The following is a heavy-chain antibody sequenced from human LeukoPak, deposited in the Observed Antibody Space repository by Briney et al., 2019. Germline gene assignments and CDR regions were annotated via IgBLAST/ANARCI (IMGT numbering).Heavy chain of an antibody. J-gene: IGHJ4*02. CDR1: IFLYCLYC. D-gene: IGHD1-1*01. V-gene: IGHV3-74*03. CDR3: ARDILTWKLYDY. Sequence: PGGTLSLSCAVCIFLYCLYCVVGAPRARGKGRVGGSRLNCDGRSKTYTDSVRDRFTISRDNAKNRLYLQMNSRRAEARAVYHCARDILTWKLYDYWGQGTVATVSS. CDR2: LNCDGRSK.